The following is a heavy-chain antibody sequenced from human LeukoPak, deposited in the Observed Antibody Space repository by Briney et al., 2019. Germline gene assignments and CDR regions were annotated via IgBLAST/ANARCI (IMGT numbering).Heavy chain of an antibody. CDR3: ARDLWNFYDDSGYRDFDS. D-gene: IGHD3-22*01. J-gene: IGHJ5*01. Sequence: ASVKVSCKATSRISWVRQAPGQGLEWMGWIGTYGGDTYYAQKFQGRITVTIDTSTSTVYMELRNLRSDDTAVYYCARDLWNFYDDSGYRDFDSWCQGTLVTVSS. V-gene: IGHV1-18*01. CDR2: IGTYGGDT. CDR1: TSR.